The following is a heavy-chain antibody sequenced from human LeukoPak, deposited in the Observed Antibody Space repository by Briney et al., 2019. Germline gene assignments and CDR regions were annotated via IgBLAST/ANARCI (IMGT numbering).Heavy chain of an antibody. CDR2: INSDGSDI. J-gene: IGHJ4*02. CDR3: ARGSLGDGSLLIDY. V-gene: IGHV3-74*01. Sequence: GGSLRLSCAASGFTFSRYWMHWVRHAPGKGLVWVSRINSDGSDIIYADSVKGRFTISRDNAKNTVYLQMNSLRAEDTAVYYCARGSLGDGSLLIDYWGQGTLVSVSS. CDR1: GFTFSRYW. D-gene: IGHD1-26*01.